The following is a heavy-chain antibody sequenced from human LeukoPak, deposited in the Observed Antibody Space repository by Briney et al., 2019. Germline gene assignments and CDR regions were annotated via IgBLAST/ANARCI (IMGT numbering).Heavy chain of an antibody. D-gene: IGHD6-19*01. CDR3: ARGRRQWLAYDAFDI. J-gene: IGHJ3*02. Sequence: SETLSLTCTVSGGSISSYYWSWSRQPPGKGLEWIGYIYYSGSTNYNPSLKSRVTISVDTSKNQFSLKLSSVTAADTAVYYCARGRRQWLAYDAFDIWGQGTMVTVSS. CDR1: GGSISSYY. CDR2: IYYSGST. V-gene: IGHV4-59*01.